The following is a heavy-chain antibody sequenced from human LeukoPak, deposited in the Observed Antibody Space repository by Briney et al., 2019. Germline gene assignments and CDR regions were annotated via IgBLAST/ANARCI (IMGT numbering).Heavy chain of an antibody. Sequence: SETLSLTCTVSGGSIRSSNYYWGWIRQPPGKGLEWIGSLYYSGSTYYNPSLKSRVTISVDTSENEFSLKVYSMTAADTAVYYCARRTSEYGSGSFLAADYWGQGTLVTVSS. CDR2: LYYSGST. CDR1: GGSIRSSNYY. CDR3: ARRTSEYGSGSFLAADY. D-gene: IGHD3-10*01. J-gene: IGHJ4*02. V-gene: IGHV4-39*01.